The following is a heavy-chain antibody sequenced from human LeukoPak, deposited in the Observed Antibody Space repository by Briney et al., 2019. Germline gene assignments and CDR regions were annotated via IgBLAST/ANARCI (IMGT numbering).Heavy chain of an antibody. J-gene: IGHJ4*02. CDR2: IYSGGST. V-gene: IGHV3-53*01. CDR3: ARANGSYTRLDY. Sequence: GGSLRLSCAASGFTVSNNYMSWVRQAPGKGLEWVSVIYSGGSTYYADSVKGRFTISRDTSKNTLSLQMNSLRAEDTAVYYCARANGSYTRLDYWGQGALVTVSS. CDR1: GFTVSNNY. D-gene: IGHD1-26*01.